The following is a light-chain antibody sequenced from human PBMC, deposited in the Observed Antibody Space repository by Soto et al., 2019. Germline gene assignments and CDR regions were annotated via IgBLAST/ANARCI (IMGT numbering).Light chain of an antibody. Sequence: QSALTQPASVSGSPGQSITISCTGTRSDIGGYNFVSWYQQYPGKAPKLLIYDVRNRPSGISNRFSGSKSDNTASLTISGLQAEDEADYYCNSYRAISTYVFGTGTKVTVL. J-gene: IGLJ1*01. CDR3: NSYRAISTYV. V-gene: IGLV2-14*03. CDR1: RSDIGGYNF. CDR2: DVR.